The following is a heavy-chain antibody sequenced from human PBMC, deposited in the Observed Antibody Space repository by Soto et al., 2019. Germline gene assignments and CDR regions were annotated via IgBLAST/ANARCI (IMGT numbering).Heavy chain of an antibody. J-gene: IGHJ4*02. CDR3: ARGPRNWGADY. D-gene: IGHD7-27*01. CDR1: GGTFSSYT. Sequence: QVQLVQSGAEVKKPGSSVKVSCKASGGTFSSYTISWVRQAPGQGLEWMGRIIPILGIANYAQKFQGRVTITADKSTSTAYIELSSLRSEDTAVYYCARGPRNWGADYWGQGTLVTVSS. V-gene: IGHV1-69*02. CDR2: IIPILGIA.